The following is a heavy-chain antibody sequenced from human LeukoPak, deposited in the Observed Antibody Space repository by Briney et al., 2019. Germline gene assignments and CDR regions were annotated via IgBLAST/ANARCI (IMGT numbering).Heavy chain of an antibody. CDR1: GYSMSSGYY. D-gene: IGHD3-10*01. CDR2: IYHSGST. CDR3: ARGTGGYYANFDY. Sequence: SETLSLTCAVSGYSMSSGYYWGWIRQPPGKGLEWIGSIYHSGSTYYNPSLKSRVTISVDASKNQFSLRLSSVTAADTAVYHCARGTGGYYANFDYWGQGTLVTVSS. J-gene: IGHJ4*02. V-gene: IGHV4-38-2*01.